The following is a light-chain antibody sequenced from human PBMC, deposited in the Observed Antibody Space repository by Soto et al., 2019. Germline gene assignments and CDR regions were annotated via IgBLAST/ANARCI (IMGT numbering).Light chain of an antibody. Sequence: EIVLTQSPATLSLSPGERATLSCGASQSVSSNYLAWYQQKPGLAPRLLIYGASTRAIGVPARFSGSGSGTEFTLTISSLQPEDFAAYYCQQYKNWPPWTFGQGTKVDIK. V-gene: IGKV3-15*01. CDR1: QSVSSN. CDR3: QQYKNWPPWT. CDR2: GAS. J-gene: IGKJ1*01.